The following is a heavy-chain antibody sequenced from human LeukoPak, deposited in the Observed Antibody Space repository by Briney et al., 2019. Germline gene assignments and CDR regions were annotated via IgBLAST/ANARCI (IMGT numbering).Heavy chain of an antibody. D-gene: IGHD6-25*01. J-gene: IGHJ4*02. CDR2: INPSGGST. V-gene: IGHV1-46*01. Sequence: ASVKVSCKASGYTFSGNYMHWVRQAPGQGLEWMGIINPSGGSTSYAQKFQGRVTMTRDTSTGTVYMELSSLRSEDTAVYYCARAAISGYDYWGQGTLITVSS. CDR1: GYTFSGNY. CDR3: ARAAISGYDY.